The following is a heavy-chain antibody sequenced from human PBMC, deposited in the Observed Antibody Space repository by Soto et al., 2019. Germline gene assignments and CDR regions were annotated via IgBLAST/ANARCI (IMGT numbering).Heavy chain of an antibody. CDR2: ISSSSSYI. CDR1: GFTFSSYS. J-gene: IGHJ6*02. D-gene: IGHD1-7*01. CDR3: ARCRGDWNYLYYYYYYGMDV. V-gene: IGHV3-21*01. Sequence: PGGSLRLSCAASGFTFSSYSMNWVRQAPGKGLEWVSSISSSSSYIYYADSVKGRFTISRDNAKNSLYLQMNSLRAEDTAVYYCARCRGDWNYLYYYYYYGMDVWGQGTTVTVSS.